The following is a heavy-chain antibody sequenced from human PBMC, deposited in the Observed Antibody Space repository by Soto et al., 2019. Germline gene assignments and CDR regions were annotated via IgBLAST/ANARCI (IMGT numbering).Heavy chain of an antibody. CDR1: RNTFTYRY. CDR2: ITPFRGDV. V-gene: IGHV1-45*02. D-gene: IGHD1-26*01. Sequence: QMPLVQSGAEVKKTGSTVTVSCKALRNTFTYRYLHWVRQAPGQALEWMGWITPFRGDVHYAQKFQERANITRDRYINKAYMRMSSLRSEDTAMYYCASGGAGSGPFTWELPDHWGQGTLVTVSS. J-gene: IGHJ4*02. CDR3: ASGGAGSGPFTWELPDH.